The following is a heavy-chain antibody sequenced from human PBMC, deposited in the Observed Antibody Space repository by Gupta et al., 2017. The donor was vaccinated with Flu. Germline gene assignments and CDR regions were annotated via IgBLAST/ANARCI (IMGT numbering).Heavy chain of an antibody. D-gene: IGHD4-4*01. J-gene: IGHJ4*02. CDR3: ARESGSRSNYDPVNRHLDY. V-gene: IGHV4-34*01. CDR1: GGSFSGYY. CDR2: INHSGST. Sequence: QVQLQQWGAGLLKPSETLSLTCAVYGGSFSGYYWSWIRQPPGKGLEWIGEINHSGSTNYNPSLKSRVTISVDTSKNQFSLKLSSVTAADTAVYYCARESGSRSNYDPVNRHLDYWGQGTLVTVSS.